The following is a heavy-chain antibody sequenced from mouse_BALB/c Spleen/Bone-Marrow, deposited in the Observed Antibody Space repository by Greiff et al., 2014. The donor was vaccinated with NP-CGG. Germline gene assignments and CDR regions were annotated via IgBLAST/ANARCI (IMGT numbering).Heavy chain of an antibody. Sequence: EVQLQQSGPELVKPGASVKMSCKASGYTFTSYLIHWVKQKPGQGLEWIGYITPYNDDTKYSEKFKGKATLTSDKSSSTAYMELSSLASEDSAVYYCARWGGTPYFDYWGQGTTLTVSS. CDR1: GYTFTSYL. CDR3: ARWGGTPYFDY. CDR2: ITPYNDDT. J-gene: IGHJ2*01. V-gene: IGHV1-14*01. D-gene: IGHD4-1*01.